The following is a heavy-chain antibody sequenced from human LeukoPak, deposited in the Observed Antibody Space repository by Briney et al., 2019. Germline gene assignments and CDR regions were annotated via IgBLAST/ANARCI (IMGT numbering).Heavy chain of an antibody. CDR2: ISPSGDST. CDR1: GFIFSSYA. Sequence: GGSLRLSCAASGFIFSSYAMSWVRQAPGKGLEWVSAISPSGDSTYYADSVKGRFTISRDNSKNTLYLQMNSLRADDTAVYYCAKGGVYSGYDLSFEYWGQGALVTVSS. CDR3: AKGGVYSGYDLSFEY. V-gene: IGHV3-23*01. J-gene: IGHJ4*02. D-gene: IGHD5-12*01.